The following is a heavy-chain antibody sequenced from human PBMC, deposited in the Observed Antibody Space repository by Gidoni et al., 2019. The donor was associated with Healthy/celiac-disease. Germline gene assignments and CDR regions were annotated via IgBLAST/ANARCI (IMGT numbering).Heavy chain of an antibody. CDR1: GGSISSSSYY. V-gene: IGHV4-39*01. D-gene: IGHD3-3*01. CDR2: IYYSGST. J-gene: IGHJ6*02. Sequence: QLQLQESGPGLGKPSETLSLTCTVSGGSISSSSYYWGWIRQPPGKGLEWIGLIYYSGSTYYNPSLKSRVTISVDTSKNQISLKLSSGTAADTAVYYCAGHIGDGVEPYYYYGMDVWGQGTTVTVSS. CDR3: AGHIGDGVEPYYYYGMDV.